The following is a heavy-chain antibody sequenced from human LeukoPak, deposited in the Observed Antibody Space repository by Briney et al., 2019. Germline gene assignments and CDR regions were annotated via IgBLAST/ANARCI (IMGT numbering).Heavy chain of an antibody. CDR1: VFTFTSHN. CDR2: FGTDGSYI. Sequence: GGSLRLSCAASVFTFTSHNMNWVRQAPMKGLEWFSSFGTDGSYIYYADSVQGRFTISRDNAKNSLYLQMNSLTTEDTAVYYCARKMKTGDRVGTFDIWGQGTMVTVSS. J-gene: IGHJ3*02. V-gene: IGHV3-21*01. D-gene: IGHD1-1*01. CDR3: ARKMKTGDRVGTFDI.